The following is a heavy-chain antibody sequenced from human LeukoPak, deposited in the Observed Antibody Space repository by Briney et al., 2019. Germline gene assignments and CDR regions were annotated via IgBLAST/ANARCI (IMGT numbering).Heavy chain of an antibody. D-gene: IGHD3-22*01. CDR2: IYTSGST. Sequence: SETLSLTCTVSGGSIRSYYWSWIRQPAGKGLEWIGRIYTSGSTNYNPSLKSRVTMSVDTSKNQFSLKLSSVTAADTAVYYCARWQFILVDDSSGYYSHWGQGTLVTVSS. CDR3: ARWQFILVDDSSGYYSH. J-gene: IGHJ4*02. V-gene: IGHV4-4*07. CDR1: GGSIRSYY.